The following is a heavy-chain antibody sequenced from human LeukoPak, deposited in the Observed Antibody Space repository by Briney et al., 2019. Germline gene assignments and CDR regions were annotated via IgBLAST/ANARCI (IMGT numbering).Heavy chain of an antibody. J-gene: IGHJ5*02. V-gene: IGHV1-2*02. Sequence: ASVKVSCKASGYTFTGYYMHWVRQAPGQGLEWMGWINPNSGGTNYAQKFQGRVTMTRDTSISTAYMELSRLRSDDTAVYYCARVVVVATDGAWFDPWGQGTLVTVSS. CDR1: GYTFTGYY. CDR3: ARVVVVATDGAWFDP. D-gene: IGHD2-21*02. CDR2: INPNSGGT.